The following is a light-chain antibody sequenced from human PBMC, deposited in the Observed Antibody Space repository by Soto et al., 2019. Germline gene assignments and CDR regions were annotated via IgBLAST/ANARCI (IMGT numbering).Light chain of an antibody. Sequence: QSMLTQPSSLSGSPGQSITISCTGTISDVGAHNFVSWYQQHPGKAPKLMIYEVSNRPSGVSDRFSGSKSGNTASLTISGLQAEDEADYYCNSYTNTAARVFGTGTKVTVL. CDR2: EVS. V-gene: IGLV2-14*01. J-gene: IGLJ1*01. CDR1: ISDVGAHNF. CDR3: NSYTNTAARV.